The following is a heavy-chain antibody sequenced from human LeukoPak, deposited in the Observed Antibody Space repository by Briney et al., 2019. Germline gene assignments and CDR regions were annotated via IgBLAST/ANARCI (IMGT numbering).Heavy chain of an antibody. CDR2: IYYSGIT. Sequence: SETLSLTCTVSGDSITKHYWSWIRQPPGKGLEWIGYIYYSGITNYNPSLKSRVTISVDTSKNQISLKLSSVTAADTAVYYCVRTARLLDYWGQGALVIVSS. CDR3: VRTARLLDY. J-gene: IGHJ4*02. CDR1: GDSITKHY. D-gene: IGHD6-25*01. V-gene: IGHV4-59*11.